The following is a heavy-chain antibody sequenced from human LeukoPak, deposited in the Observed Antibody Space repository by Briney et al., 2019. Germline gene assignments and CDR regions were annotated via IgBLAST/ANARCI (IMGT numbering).Heavy chain of an antibody. CDR2: ISSSSTTI. CDR3: ATDITRTTNS. J-gene: IGHJ4*02. CDR1: EFTFSSYS. D-gene: IGHD2/OR15-2a*01. Sequence: GGSLRLSCAASEFTFSSYSMSWVRQAPGKGLEGVSYISSSSTTIYYAASVKGRFTISRDNAKNSLYLQMNSLRVEDTALYYCATDITRTTNSWGQGTLVTVSS. V-gene: IGHV3-48*01.